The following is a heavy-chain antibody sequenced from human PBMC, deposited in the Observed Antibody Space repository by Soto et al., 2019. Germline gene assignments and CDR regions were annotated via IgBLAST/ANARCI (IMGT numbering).Heavy chain of an antibody. J-gene: IGHJ6*02. D-gene: IGHD6-13*01. Sequence: PSETLSLTCTVSGDSIRSSSYWGWIRQPPGKGLEWIGSIYSTGNTYYNPSLNSQVTISVDTSKNQFSLNVISVTAADTAVYYCRRRSRYSTDVCGQRNTVPVSS. CDR3: RRRSRYSTDV. CDR2: IYSTGNT. V-gene: IGHV4-39*01. CDR1: GDSIRSSSY.